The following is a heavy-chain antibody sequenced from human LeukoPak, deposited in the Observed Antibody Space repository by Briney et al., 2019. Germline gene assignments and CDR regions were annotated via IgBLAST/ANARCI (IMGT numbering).Heavy chain of an antibody. D-gene: IGHD2-15*01. CDR3: ARDNVGGYCSGGTCYSVDAFDI. V-gene: IGHV4-39*07. CDR1: GGFISSGSYY. CDR2: LSFSGSP. J-gene: IGHJ3*02. Sequence: PSETLSLTCTVSGGFISSGSYYWAWIRQSPAKGLEWIGSLSFSGSPHYNPSLRSRLTISGDTSKNQFSLKLNSVTAADTAVYYCARDNVGGYCSGGTCYSVDAFDIWGQGTVVTVSS.